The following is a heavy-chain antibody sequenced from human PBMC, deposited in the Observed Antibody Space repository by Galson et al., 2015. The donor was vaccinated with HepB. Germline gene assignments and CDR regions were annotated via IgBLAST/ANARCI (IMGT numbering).Heavy chain of an antibody. Sequence: SLRLSCAVSGVTFSNYAMSWVRQAPGKGLEWVSGISGSGGFKYIVDSVKGRFIISRDNSKSMLYLQMNSLRAEDTAVYYCAKDVYDQYYFDYWGQGTLVSVSS. CDR2: ISGSGGFK. V-gene: IGHV3-23*01. D-gene: IGHD3-3*01. CDR1: GVTFSNYA. J-gene: IGHJ4*02. CDR3: AKDVYDQYYFDY.